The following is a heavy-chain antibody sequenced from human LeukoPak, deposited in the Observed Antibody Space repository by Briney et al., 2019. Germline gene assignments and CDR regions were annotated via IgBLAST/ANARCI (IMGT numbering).Heavy chain of an antibody. Sequence: GGSLRLSYAASGFTFSSYSMNWVRQAPGKGLEWVSSISSSSSYIYYADSVKGRFTISRDNAKNSLYLQMNSLRAEDTAVYYCARAGTTVNTYGMDVWGQGTTVTVSS. CDR1: GFTFSSYS. J-gene: IGHJ6*02. CDR3: ARAGTTVNTYGMDV. V-gene: IGHV3-21*01. D-gene: IGHD4-11*01. CDR2: ISSSSSYI.